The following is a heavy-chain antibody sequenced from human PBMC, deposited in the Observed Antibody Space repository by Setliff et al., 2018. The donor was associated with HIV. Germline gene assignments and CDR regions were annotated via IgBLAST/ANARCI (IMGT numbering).Heavy chain of an antibody. Sequence: ASVKVSCKASGYIFSTFGITWVRQAPGQGPEWMGWISGSNGNTNYAQEFQGRVTVTIDTSTSTAYMELRTLRSDDTAVYYCARDSSEYFDFSSGDFHYMDVWGKGTTVTVSS. J-gene: IGHJ6*03. CDR2: ISGSNGNT. V-gene: IGHV1-18*01. CDR3: ARDSSEYFDFSSGDFHYMDV. D-gene: IGHD3-3*01. CDR1: GYIFSTFG.